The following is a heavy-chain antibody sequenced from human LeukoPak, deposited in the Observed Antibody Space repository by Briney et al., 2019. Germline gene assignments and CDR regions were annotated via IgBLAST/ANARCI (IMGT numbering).Heavy chain of an antibody. Sequence: PGRSLRLSCTASGFTFGDYAMSWFRQAPGKGLECVGFIRSKAYGGTTEYAASVKGRLTISRDDSKSIAYMQMNSLKPEDTAVYYCTREGGYDFWSGHHNWFDPWGQGTLVTVSS. D-gene: IGHD3-3*01. V-gene: IGHV3-49*03. J-gene: IGHJ5*02. CDR2: IRSKAYGGTT. CDR3: TREGGYDFWSGHHNWFDP. CDR1: GFTFGDYA.